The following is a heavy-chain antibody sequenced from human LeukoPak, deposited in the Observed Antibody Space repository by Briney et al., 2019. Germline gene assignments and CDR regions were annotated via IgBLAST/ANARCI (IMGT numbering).Heavy chain of an antibody. Sequence: PGGSLRLSCAASGFTFSSYSMNWVRQAPGKGLEWVSSISSSSSTIYYADSVKGRFTISRDNAKNSLYLQMNSLRAEDTAVYYCARVLHTVTWRGRFDYWGQGTLVTVSS. CDR3: ARVLHTVTWRGRFDY. J-gene: IGHJ4*02. D-gene: IGHD4-11*01. V-gene: IGHV3-48*01. CDR2: ISSSSSTI. CDR1: GFTFSSYS.